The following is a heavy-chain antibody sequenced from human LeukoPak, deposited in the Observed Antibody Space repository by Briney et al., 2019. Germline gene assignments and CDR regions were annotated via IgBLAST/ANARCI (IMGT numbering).Heavy chain of an antibody. J-gene: IGHJ3*02. V-gene: IGHV4-4*07. CDR3: ARGIATITQDSFDI. CDR2: IHSSGST. Sequence: SETLSLTCTVSGGSITNYYWSWIRQPAGKGLEWIGRIHSSGSTNYNPSLRSRVIMSVDTSKNQLFLSPTSVTAADTALYYCARGIATITQDSFDIWGLGTMVTVSS. CDR1: GGSITNYY. D-gene: IGHD2-21*01.